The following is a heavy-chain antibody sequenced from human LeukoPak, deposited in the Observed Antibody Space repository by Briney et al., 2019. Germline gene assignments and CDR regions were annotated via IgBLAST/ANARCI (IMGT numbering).Heavy chain of an antibody. CDR3: AREGEYSSGWYPYFDY. CDR2: INAGNGNT. V-gene: IGHV1-3*01. J-gene: IGHJ4*02. CDR1: GYTFTSYA. Sequence: ASVTVSCKASGYTFTSYAMHWVRQAPGQRLEWMGWINAGNGNTKYSQKFQGRVTITRDTSASTAYMELSSLRSEDTAVYYCAREGEYSSGWYPYFDYWGQGTLVTVSS. D-gene: IGHD6-19*01.